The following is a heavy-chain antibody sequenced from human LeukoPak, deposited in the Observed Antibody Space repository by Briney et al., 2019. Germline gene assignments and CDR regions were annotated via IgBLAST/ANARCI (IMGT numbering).Heavy chain of an antibody. Sequence: GASVKVSCKASGYTFTGYYMLWVRQAPGQGLEWMGWINPNSGGTNYAQKFQGRVTIARDTSISTAYMELSRLRSDDTAVYYWASWVFYYDRNNWFDPWGQGTLVTVSS. J-gene: IGHJ5*02. V-gene: IGHV1-2*02. CDR1: GYTFTGYY. CDR2: INPNSGGT. CDR3: ASWVFYYDRNNWFDP. D-gene: IGHD3-22*01.